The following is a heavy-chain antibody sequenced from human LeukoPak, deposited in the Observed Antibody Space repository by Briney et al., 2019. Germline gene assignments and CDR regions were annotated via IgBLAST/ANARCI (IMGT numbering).Heavy chain of an antibody. D-gene: IGHD6-13*01. V-gene: IGHV3-21*01. CDR1: GFTFSSYS. J-gene: IGHJ4*02. Sequence: TTGGSLRLSCAASGFTFSSYSMNWVRQAPGKGLEWVSSISSSSSYIYYADSVKGRFTISRDNAKNSLYLQMNSLRAEDTAVYYCARIAGMGFDYWGQGTLVTVSS. CDR3: ARIAGMGFDY. CDR2: ISSSSSYI.